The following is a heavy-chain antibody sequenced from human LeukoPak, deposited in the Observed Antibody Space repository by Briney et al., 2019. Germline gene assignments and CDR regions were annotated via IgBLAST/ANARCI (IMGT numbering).Heavy chain of an antibody. CDR2: MNPNSGNT. J-gene: IGHJ4*02. CDR1: GYTFTSDD. CDR3: ARGRPMVRGIPILDY. D-gene: IGHD3-10*01. Sequence: ASVTVSCKASGYTFTSDDIKWVRQATGQGLEWMGGMNPNSGNTGYAQKFQGRVTMTRNTSISTAYMELSSLRSEDTAVYYCARGRPMVRGIPILDYWGQGTLVTVSS. V-gene: IGHV1-8*01.